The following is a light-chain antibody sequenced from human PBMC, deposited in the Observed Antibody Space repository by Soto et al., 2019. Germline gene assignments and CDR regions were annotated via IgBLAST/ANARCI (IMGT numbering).Light chain of an antibody. Sequence: HSALTQPPSASGSPGQSVTISCTGTSSDVGGYNSVSWYQHHPGKAPKLMIYEVSKRPSGVPDRFSGSKSANTASLTVSGLQAEDEADYYCSSYAGSSNYVFGTGTKVTVL. J-gene: IGLJ1*01. CDR2: EVS. CDR3: SSYAGSSNYV. CDR1: SSDVGGYNS. V-gene: IGLV2-8*01.